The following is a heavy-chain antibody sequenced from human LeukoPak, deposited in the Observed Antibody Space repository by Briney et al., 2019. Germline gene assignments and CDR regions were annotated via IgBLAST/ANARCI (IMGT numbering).Heavy chain of an antibody. CDR2: IYHSGNT. CDR3: ARPFHYYMDV. D-gene: IGHD3-16*01. CDR1: GGSISTSSYY. J-gene: IGHJ6*03. V-gene: IGHV4-39*07. Sequence: SETLSLTCTVSGGSISTSSYYWGWIRQPPGKGLEWIGSIYHSGNTNYNPSLKSRLTISVDKSKNQFSLKLSSVTAADTAMYYCARPFHYYMDVWGKGTTVTVAS.